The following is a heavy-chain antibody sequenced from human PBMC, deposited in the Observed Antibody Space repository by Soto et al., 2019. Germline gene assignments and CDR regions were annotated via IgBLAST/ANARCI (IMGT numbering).Heavy chain of an antibody. D-gene: IGHD5-12*01. J-gene: IGHJ4*02. CDR1: GGSISSSSYY. CDR3: ARARVATIDY. Sequence: SETLSLTCTVSGGSISSSSYYWGWIRQPPGKGLEWIGNIYYSGSTNYNPSLKSRVTISVDTSKNQFSLKLSSVTAADTAVYYCARARVATIDYLGQGTLVTVSS. V-gene: IGHV4-39*07. CDR2: IYYSGST.